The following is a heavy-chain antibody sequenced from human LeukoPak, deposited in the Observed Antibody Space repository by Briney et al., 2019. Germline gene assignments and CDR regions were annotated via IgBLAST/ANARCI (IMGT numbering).Heavy chain of an antibody. Sequence: SGTLSLTCAVYGGSFSGYYWSWIRQPPGKGLEWIGEINHSGSTNYNPSLKSRVTISVDTSKNRFSLKLSSVTAADTAVYYCASRSTQYSYGFDYWGQGTLVTVSS. CDR1: GGSFSGYY. J-gene: IGHJ4*02. D-gene: IGHD5-18*01. CDR3: ASRSTQYSYGFDY. CDR2: INHSGST. V-gene: IGHV4-34*01.